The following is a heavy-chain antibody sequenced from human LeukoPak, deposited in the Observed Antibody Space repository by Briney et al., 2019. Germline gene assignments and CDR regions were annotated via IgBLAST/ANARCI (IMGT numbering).Heavy chain of an antibody. CDR3: TTAQTLYDFV. J-gene: IGHJ3*01. D-gene: IGHD3-3*01. V-gene: IGHV3-15*01. CDR1: GVTFSTYG. CDR2: IKSKTDGGTT. Sequence: GGSLRLSCAASGVTFSTYGMHWVRHAPGKGLEWVGRIKSKTDGGTTDYAAPVKGRFTISRDDSQKTLFLQMNSLKTEDTAVYYCTTAQTLYDFVWGQGIMVPVSS.